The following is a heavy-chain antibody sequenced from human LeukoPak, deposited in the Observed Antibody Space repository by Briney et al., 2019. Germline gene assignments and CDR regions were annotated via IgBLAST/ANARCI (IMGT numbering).Heavy chain of an antibody. V-gene: IGHV3-23*01. CDR1: GFTFSSYA. CDR3: AKDLYYDSSGYPTSLDY. CDR2: ISGSGGTT. D-gene: IGHD3-22*01. J-gene: IGHJ4*02. Sequence: GGSLRLSCAASGFTFSSYAMSWVRQAPGKGLEWVSVISGSGGTTFYTDSVKGRFTISRDNSKNTLYLQMNSLRAEDTAVYYCAKDLYYDSSGYPTSLDYWGQGTLVTVSS.